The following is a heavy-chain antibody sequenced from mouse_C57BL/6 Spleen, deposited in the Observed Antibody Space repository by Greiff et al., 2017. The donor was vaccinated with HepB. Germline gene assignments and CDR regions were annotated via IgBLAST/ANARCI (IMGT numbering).Heavy chain of an antibody. D-gene: IGHD4-1*01. Sequence: VQLQQPGAELVRPGTSVKLSCKASGYTFTSYWMHWVKQRPGQGLEWIGVIDPSDSYTNYNQKFKGKATLTVDTSSSTAYMQLSSLTSEDSAVYYCARRGQNCYWYFDVWGTGTTVTVSS. CDR3: ARRGQNCYWYFDV. CDR2: IDPSDSYT. J-gene: IGHJ1*03. V-gene: IGHV1-59*01. CDR1: GYTFTSYW.